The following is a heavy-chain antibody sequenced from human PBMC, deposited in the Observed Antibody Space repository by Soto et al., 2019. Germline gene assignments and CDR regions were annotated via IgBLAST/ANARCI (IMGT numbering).Heavy chain of an antibody. Sequence: QVQLVQSGAEVKKPGASVTVSCKASGHTFTSYDIHWVRQATGQGLEWMGWMNPNNGNTGYAQKFQGRVTMTRDPSISTAYPQVSGLRYEDTAVYYCARAEGRSLDRVSWGQGTLVTVSS. CDR2: MNPNNGNT. D-gene: IGHD3-3*01. CDR3: ARAEGRSLDRVS. CDR1: GHTFTSYD. J-gene: IGHJ5*02. V-gene: IGHV1-8*01.